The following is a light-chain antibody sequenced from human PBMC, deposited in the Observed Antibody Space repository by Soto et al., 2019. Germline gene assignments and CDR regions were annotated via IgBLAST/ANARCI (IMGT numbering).Light chain of an antibody. CDR2: GAS. CDR3: QQYGSSGT. V-gene: IGKV3-20*01. Sequence: EIVLTQSPGTLSLSRGEIATLSCRASQNVDSNYLAWYQQRPGQAPRIIIFGASGRATGIPDRFSGSGSGTDFTLTISRLEPEDFAVYYCQQYGSSGTFGQGTKVDIK. CDR1: QNVDSNY. J-gene: IGKJ1*01.